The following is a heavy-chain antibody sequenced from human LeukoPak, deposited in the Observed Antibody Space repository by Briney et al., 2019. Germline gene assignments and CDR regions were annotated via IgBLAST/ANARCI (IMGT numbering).Heavy chain of an antibody. J-gene: IGHJ4*02. Sequence: PGGSLRLSCAASGFTFSSYGMHWVRQAPGKGLEWVAVISYDGSNKYYADSVKGRFTISRDNSKNTLYLQMNSLRAEDTAVYYCAKGLRYQLLNPFDYWGQGTLVTVSS. CDR2: ISYDGSNK. CDR3: AKGLRYQLLNPFDY. CDR1: GFTFSSYG. V-gene: IGHV3-30*18. D-gene: IGHD2-2*01.